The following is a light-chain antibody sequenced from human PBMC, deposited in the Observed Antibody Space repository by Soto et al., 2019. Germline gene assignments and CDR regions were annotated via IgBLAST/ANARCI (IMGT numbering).Light chain of an antibody. Sequence: EIVMTQSXXTLSVSPGERATLSCRASQSVSSNLAWYQQKPGQAPRLLXYGASTRATGIPARFXXXGXGTXXXXXXXXXXSXXFAXXYCXQXNXXPPVFGPGTKVDIK. V-gene: IGKV3-15*01. J-gene: IGKJ3*01. CDR2: GAS. CDR1: QSVSSN. CDR3: XQXNXXPPV.